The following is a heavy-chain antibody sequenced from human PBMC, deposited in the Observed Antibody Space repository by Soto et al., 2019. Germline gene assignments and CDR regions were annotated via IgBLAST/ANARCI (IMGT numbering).Heavy chain of an antibody. J-gene: IGHJ4*02. Sequence: SVKVSCKASGGTFSSYTISWVRQAPGQGLEWMGRIIPILGIANYAQKFQGRVTITADKSTSTAYMELSSLRSEDTAVYYCARDQQVGYCSSTSCYAGQFDYWGQGTLVTVSS. CDR2: IIPILGIA. CDR1: GGTFSSYT. D-gene: IGHD2-2*01. CDR3: ARDQQVGYCSSTSCYAGQFDY. V-gene: IGHV1-69*04.